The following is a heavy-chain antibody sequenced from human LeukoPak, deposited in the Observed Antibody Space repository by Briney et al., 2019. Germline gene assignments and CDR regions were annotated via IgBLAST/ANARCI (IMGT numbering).Heavy chain of an antibody. CDR2: ISYDESNK. J-gene: IGHJ4*02. D-gene: IGHD2-2*01. CDR3: ARGGDIVVVPAAPDY. V-gene: IGHV3-30*04. Sequence: GGSLRLSCAASGFTFNIYAMHWLRQAPGKGLEWVAVISYDESNKYYADSVKGRFTISRDNSTNTLYLQMNSLRAEDTAVYYCARGGDIVVVPAAPDYWGQGTLVTVSS. CDR1: GFTFNIYA.